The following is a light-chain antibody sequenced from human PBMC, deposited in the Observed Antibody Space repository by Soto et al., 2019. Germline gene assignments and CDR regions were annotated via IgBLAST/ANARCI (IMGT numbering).Light chain of an antibody. CDR1: QDLRGQ. V-gene: IGKV1-5*03. Sequence: DIQMTQSPSTLSASVEERAPVLCRASQDLRGQLAWYQQKPGQAPKLLMYQASTLERGVPSRFSGSGSGTEFTLTISSLQPDDFATYYCQQYKRYSPYTFGQGTKLEI. J-gene: IGKJ2*01. CDR3: QQYKRYSPYT. CDR2: QAS.